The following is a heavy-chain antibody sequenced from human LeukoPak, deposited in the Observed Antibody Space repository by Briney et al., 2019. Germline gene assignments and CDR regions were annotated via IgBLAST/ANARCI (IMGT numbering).Heavy chain of an antibody. V-gene: IGHV3-23*01. Sequence: GGSLRLSCGASGFTFRSYAMSWVRQAPGKGLEWVSPISGSGGSTYYADSVKGRFTISRDNSKDTLYLQMDSLRDEDTAVYYCAKDPPYYYDSSGYGGGAFDIWGQGTMVTVSS. CDR2: ISGSGGST. D-gene: IGHD3-22*01. J-gene: IGHJ3*02. CDR1: GFTFRSYA. CDR3: AKDPPYYYDSSGYGGGAFDI.